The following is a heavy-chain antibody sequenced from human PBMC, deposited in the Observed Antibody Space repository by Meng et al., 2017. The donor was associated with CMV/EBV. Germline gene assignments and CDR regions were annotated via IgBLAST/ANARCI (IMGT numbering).Heavy chain of an antibody. CDR1: GFTFSSYG. J-gene: IGHJ6*02. CDR2: IRYDGSNK. V-gene: IGHV3-30*02. D-gene: IGHD3-3*01. CDR3: AKDQYYDFWSGYYYYGMDV. Sequence: GGSLRLSCAASGFTFSSYGMHWVRQAPGKGLEWVAFIRYDGSNKYYADSVKGRFTISRDNSKNTLYLQMNSLRAEDTAVYYCAKDQYYDFWSGYYYYGMDVWGQGTTVTVSS.